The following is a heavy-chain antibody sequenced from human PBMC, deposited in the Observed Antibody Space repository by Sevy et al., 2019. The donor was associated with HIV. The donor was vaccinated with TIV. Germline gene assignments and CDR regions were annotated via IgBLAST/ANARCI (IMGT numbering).Heavy chain of an antibody. V-gene: IGHV3-7*01. Sequence: GESLKISCAASGFTFSSYWMSWVRQAPGKGLEWVANIKQDGSEKYYVDSVKGRFTISRDNAKNSLYLQMNSLRAEDTAVYYCARRELAAAGKQVDYWGQGTLVTVSS. CDR2: IKQDGSEK. CDR1: GFTFSSYW. D-gene: IGHD6-13*01. CDR3: ARRELAAAGKQVDY. J-gene: IGHJ4*02.